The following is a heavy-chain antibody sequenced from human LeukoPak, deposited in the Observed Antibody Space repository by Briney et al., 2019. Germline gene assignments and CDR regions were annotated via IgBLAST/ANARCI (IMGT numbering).Heavy chain of an antibody. J-gene: IGHJ5*02. Sequence: SVKVSCKASGGTFSSYAISWVRQAPGQGLEWMGGIIPIFGTANYAQKFQGRVTITTDESTSTAYMELSSLRSEDTAVYYCARDGGSSWYRPGQNWFDPWGQGTPVTVSS. CDR2: IIPIFGTA. D-gene: IGHD6-13*01. CDR1: GGTFSSYA. V-gene: IGHV1-69*05. CDR3: ARDGGSSWYRPGQNWFDP.